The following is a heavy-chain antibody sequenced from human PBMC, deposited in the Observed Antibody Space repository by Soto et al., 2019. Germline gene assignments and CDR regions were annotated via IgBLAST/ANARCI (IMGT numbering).Heavy chain of an antibody. Sequence: EVQLLESGGGLVQPGGSLRLSCAASGFTFSSYAMSWVRQAPGKGLEWVSAISGSGGSTYYSDSVEGRFTISRDKSKNTLYRQMSSLSAEDTAVYYCAKSEIPLIRGFDFWGEGTMVTVSS. CDR2: ISGSGGST. D-gene: IGHD2-2*02. CDR3: AKSEIPLIRGFDF. J-gene: IGHJ3*01. CDR1: GFTFSSYA. V-gene: IGHV3-23*01.